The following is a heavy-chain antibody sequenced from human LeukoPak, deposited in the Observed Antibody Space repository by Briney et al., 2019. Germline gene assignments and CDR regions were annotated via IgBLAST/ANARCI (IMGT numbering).Heavy chain of an antibody. J-gene: IGHJ6*04. CDR2: ISYDGSNK. Sequence: QPGGSLRLSCAASGFTFSSYAMHWVRQAPGKGLEWVAVISYDGSNKYYADSVKGRFTISRDNSKNTLYLQMNSLRAEDTAVYYCARDYPCSGGSCYSSYYYYGMDVWGKGTTVTASS. V-gene: IGHV3-30*04. D-gene: IGHD2-15*01. CDR1: GFTFSSYA. CDR3: ARDYPCSGGSCYSSYYYYGMDV.